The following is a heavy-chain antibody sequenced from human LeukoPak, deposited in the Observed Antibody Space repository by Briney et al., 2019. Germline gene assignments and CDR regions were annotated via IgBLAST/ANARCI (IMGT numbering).Heavy chain of an antibody. CDR3: ARDTGQGGASDAFDI. CDR2: ISSSGSTI. J-gene: IGHJ3*02. Sequence: GGSLRLSCAASGXTFNSYEMNWVRQAPGKGLEWVSYISSSGSTIYYADSVKGRFTISRDNAKNSLYLQMNSLRAEDTAVYYCARDTGQGGASDAFDIWGQGTMVTVSS. D-gene: IGHD1-26*01. CDR1: GXTFNSYE. V-gene: IGHV3-48*03.